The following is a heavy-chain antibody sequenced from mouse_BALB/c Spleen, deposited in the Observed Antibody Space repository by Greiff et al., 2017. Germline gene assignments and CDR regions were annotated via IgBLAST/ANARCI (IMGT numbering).Heavy chain of an antibody. D-gene: IGHD2-14*01. CDR1: GYTFTDYW. CDR2: IDTSDSYT. V-gene: IGHV1-69*01. CDR3: ARNYRYDEDWYFDV. J-gene: IGHJ1*01. Sequence: QVQLHQPGAELVMPGASVKMSCKASGYTFTDYWMHWVKQRPGQGLEWIGAIDTSDSYTSYNQKFKGKATLTVDESSSTAYMQLSSLTSEDSAVYYCARNYRYDEDWYFDVWGAGTTVTVSS.